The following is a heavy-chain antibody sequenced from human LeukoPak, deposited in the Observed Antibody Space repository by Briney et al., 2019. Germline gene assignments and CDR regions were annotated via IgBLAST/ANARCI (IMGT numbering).Heavy chain of an antibody. D-gene: IGHD5-24*01. J-gene: IGHJ4*02. V-gene: IGHV4-59*01. CDR3: ARISRDGYNYYFDY. Sequence: SETLSLTCTVSGGSISSYYWSWIRQPPGKGLEWIGYIYYSGSTNYNPSLKSRVTISVDTSKNQFSLKLSSVTAADTAVYYCARISRDGYNYYFDYWGQGTLVTASS. CDR2: IYYSGST. CDR1: GGSISSYY.